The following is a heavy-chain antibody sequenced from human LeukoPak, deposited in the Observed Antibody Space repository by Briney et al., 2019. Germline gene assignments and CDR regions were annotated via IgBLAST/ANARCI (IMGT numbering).Heavy chain of an antibody. V-gene: IGHV1-2*02. J-gene: IGHJ4*02. Sequence: ASVKVSCKASGYTFTGYFIHWVRQAPGQGLEWMGWINPNSGDTNYAQKFQGSVTMTRDTSSNTAYMELSRLRSDDTAVYYCARVGSSGWDNDYWGQGTLVTVSS. D-gene: IGHD6-19*01. CDR1: GYTFTGYF. CDR2: INPNSGDT. CDR3: ARVGSSGWDNDY.